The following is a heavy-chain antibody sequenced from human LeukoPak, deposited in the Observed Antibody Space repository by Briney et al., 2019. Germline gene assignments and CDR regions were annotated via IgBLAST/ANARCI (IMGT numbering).Heavy chain of an antibody. J-gene: IGHJ6*03. CDR1: GFTFSSYS. V-gene: IGHV3-21*01. CDR2: ISSSSSYI. CDR3: ASKQLVGHYYYYYYMDV. D-gene: IGHD6-6*01. Sequence: GGSLRLSCAASGFTFSSYSMNWVRQAPGKGLEWVSSISSSSSYIYYADSVKGRFTISRDNAKNSLHLQMNSLRAEDTAVYYCASKQLVGHYYYYYYMDVWGKGTTVTVSS.